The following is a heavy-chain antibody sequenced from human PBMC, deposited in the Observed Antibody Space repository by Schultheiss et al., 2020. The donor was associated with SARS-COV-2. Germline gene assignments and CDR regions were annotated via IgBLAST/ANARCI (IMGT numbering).Heavy chain of an antibody. CDR3: AIKVPWGGYSYGYDSSYYGMDV. CDR2: ISYDGSNK. CDR1: GFTFTTYW. J-gene: IGHJ6*02. V-gene: IGHV3-30*03. Sequence: GGSLRLSCAATGFTFTTYWVHWVRQAPGKGLEWVAVISYDGSNKYYADSVKGRFTISRDNSKNTLYLQMNSLRAEDTAVYYCAIKVPWGGYSYGYDSSYYGMDVWGQGTTVTVSS. D-gene: IGHD5-18*01.